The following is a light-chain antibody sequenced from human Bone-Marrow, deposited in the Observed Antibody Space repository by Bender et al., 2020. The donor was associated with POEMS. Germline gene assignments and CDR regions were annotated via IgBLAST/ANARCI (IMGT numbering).Light chain of an antibody. CDR1: KLGEEY. CDR2: QDT. Sequence: SYELTQPPSVSVSPGQTATITCSGEKLGEEYACWYQQKPGQSPVVVIYQDTKRPSGIPERFSGSTSGNTASLTISGTQTMDEADYYCQSWGSNIAVFGGGTKLTVL. J-gene: IGLJ2*01. V-gene: IGLV3-1*01. CDR3: QSWGSNIAV.